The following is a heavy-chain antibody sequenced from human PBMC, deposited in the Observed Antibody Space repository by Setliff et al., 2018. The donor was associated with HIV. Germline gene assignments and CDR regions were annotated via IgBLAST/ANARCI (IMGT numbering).Heavy chain of an antibody. CDR1: GFNFDDSG. D-gene: IGHD2-2*01. V-gene: IGHV3-20*04. CDR3: AIYCSSTTCPRESGY. Sequence: RPGGSLRLSCAVSGFNFDDSGMSWVRQAPGKGLEWVSGINWNGGSTGYADSVKGRFTISRDNSNNTLYLEMNSLRTEDTAVYYCAIYCSSTTCPRESGYWGQGTLVTVSS. CDR2: INWNGGST. J-gene: IGHJ4*02.